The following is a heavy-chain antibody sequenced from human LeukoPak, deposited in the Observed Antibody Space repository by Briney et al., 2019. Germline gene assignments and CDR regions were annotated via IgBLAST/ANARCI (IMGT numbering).Heavy chain of an antibody. CDR2: ISAYNGNT. V-gene: IGHV1-18*01. CDR1: GYTFTSYG. CDR3: ASTMVRGVIIKASWFDP. J-gene: IGHJ5*02. D-gene: IGHD3-10*01. Sequence: GASVKVSCKASGYTFTSYGISWVRQAPGQGLEWMGWISAYNGNTNYAQKLQGRVTMTTDTSTSTAYVELRSLRSDDTAVYYCASTMVRGVIIKASWFDPWGQGTLVTVSS.